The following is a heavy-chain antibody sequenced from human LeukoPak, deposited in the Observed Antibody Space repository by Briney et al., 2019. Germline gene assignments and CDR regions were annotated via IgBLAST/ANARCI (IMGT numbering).Heavy chain of an antibody. CDR1: GGSISSYY. CDR2: IYYSGST. V-gene: IGHV4-59*01. J-gene: IGHJ6*03. CDR3: ARDPGYSPLGYYYYYMDV. Sequence: SETLSLTCTVSGGSISSYYWSWIRQPPGKGLEWIGYIYYSGSTNYNPSLKSRVTISVDTSKNQFSLKLSSVTAADTAVYYCARDPGYSPLGYYYYYMDVWGKGTTVTVSS. D-gene: IGHD5-18*01.